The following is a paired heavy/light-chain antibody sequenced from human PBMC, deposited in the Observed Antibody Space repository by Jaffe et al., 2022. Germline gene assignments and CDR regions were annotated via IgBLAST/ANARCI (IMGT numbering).Light chain of an antibody. CDR3: QQRSNWPIT. Sequence: EIVLTQSPATLSLSPGERATLSCRASQSVSSYLAWYQQKPGQAPRLLIYDASNRATGIPARFSGSGSGTDFTLTISSLEPEDFAVYYCQQRSNWPITFGQGTRLEIK. CDR2: DAS. CDR1: QSVSSY. J-gene: IGKJ5*01. V-gene: IGKV3-11*01.
Heavy chain of an antibody. CDR2: VDPEDGET. Sequence: EVQLVQSGAEVKKPGATVKISCKVSGYTFTDYYMHWVQQAPGKGLEWMGLVDPEDGETIYAEKFQGRVTITADTSTDTAYMELSSLRSEDTAVYYCATDRRERLLWFGELPNNWFDPWGQGTLVTVSS. V-gene: IGHV1-69-2*01. D-gene: IGHD3-10*01. CDR3: ATDRRERLLWFGELPNNWFDP. J-gene: IGHJ5*02. CDR1: GYTFTDYY.